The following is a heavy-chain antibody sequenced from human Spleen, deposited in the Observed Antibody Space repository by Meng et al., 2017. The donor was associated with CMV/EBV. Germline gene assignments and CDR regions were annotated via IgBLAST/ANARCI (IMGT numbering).Heavy chain of an antibody. Sequence: VQLVQSGSELRKPGASVWVSGKASGYTFSTYTINWVRQAHGRGLEWMGWISTNTGTPTYTQGFTGRFVFSLDTSVSTAYLQISSLKAEDTAVYYCARGGNFDPWGQGTLVTVSS. CDR3: ARGGNFDP. V-gene: IGHV7-4-1*02. CDR2: ISTNTGTP. CDR1: GYTFSTYT. D-gene: IGHD2/OR15-2a*01. J-gene: IGHJ5*02.